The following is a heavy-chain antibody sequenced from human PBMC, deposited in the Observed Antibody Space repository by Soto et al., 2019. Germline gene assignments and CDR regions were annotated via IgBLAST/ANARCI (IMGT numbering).Heavy chain of an antibody. J-gene: IGHJ5*02. D-gene: IGHD3-22*01. CDR3: ARAGRGYDP. CDR2: IYYSGGT. V-gene: IGHV4-59*01. Sequence: QVRLQESGPGLVKPSETLSLTCTVSGGSISSDYWSWIRQPPGKGLAWIGYIYYSGGTNYNPSLKSRVTISIDTSKKRFSLELRSVTAADTAVYYCARAGRGYDPWGQGTLVTVSS. CDR1: GGSISSDY.